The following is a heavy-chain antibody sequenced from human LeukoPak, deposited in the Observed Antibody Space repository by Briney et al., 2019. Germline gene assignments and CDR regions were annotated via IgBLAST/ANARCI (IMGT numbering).Heavy chain of an antibody. CDR2: IYHSGST. D-gene: IGHD3-10*01. V-gene: IGHV4-38-2*02. Sequence: PSETLSLTCTVSGYSISSGYYWGWLRQPPGKGLEWIGIIYHSGSTYYNPSLKSRVTISVDTSKNQFSLKLSSVTAADTAVYYCARDRRGFDWFDYWGQGTLVTVSS. J-gene: IGHJ5*01. CDR1: GYSISSGYY. CDR3: ARDRRGFDWFDY.